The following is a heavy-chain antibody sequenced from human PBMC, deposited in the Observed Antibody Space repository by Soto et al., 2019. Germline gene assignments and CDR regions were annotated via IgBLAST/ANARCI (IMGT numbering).Heavy chain of an antibody. CDR2: ISGSGGST. J-gene: IGHJ4*02. Sequence: GGSMRLSCAASGCNFSSYAMSWVRQATGKGLEWVSAISGSGGSTYYADSVKGRFTISRDNSKNTLYLQMNSLRAEDTAVYYCAKGFMSITIFGVAPGYFDYWGQGTLVTVSS. D-gene: IGHD3-3*01. CDR3: AKGFMSITIFGVAPGYFDY. CDR1: GCNFSSYA. V-gene: IGHV3-23*01.